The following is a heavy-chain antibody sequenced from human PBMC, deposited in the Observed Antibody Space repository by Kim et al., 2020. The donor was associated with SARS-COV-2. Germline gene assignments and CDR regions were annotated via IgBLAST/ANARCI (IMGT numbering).Heavy chain of an antibody. CDR2: ISGDGGGT. CDR1: RSNFDDYA. J-gene: IGHJ6*02. V-gene: IGHV3-43*02. CDR3: AKETYYYDSSGYYGGYYYYGMDV. Sequence: GGSLRLSCAASRSNFDDYAMHWVRQAPGKGLEWVSLISGDGGGTYYADSVKGRFTISRDNSKNSLFLQMNSLRTEDTALYYCAKETYYYDSSGYYGGYYYYGMDVWGQGTTVTVSS. D-gene: IGHD3-22*01.